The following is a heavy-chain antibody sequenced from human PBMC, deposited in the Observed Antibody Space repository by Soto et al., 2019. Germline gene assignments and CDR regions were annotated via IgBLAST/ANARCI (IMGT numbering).Heavy chain of an antibody. CDR3: ARGGPLYCSSTSCTNGSSWFAP. Sequence: ASVKVSCKASGYTFTTYALHWVRQAPGQRLEWMGWINVGNGNTKYSQKFQGGVTITRDTSANTAYMELSSLRSDDTAVYYCARGGPLYCSSTSCTNGSSWFAPWGQGTLVTVSS. J-gene: IGHJ5*02. CDR2: INVGNGNT. D-gene: IGHD2-2*01. V-gene: IGHV1-3*01. CDR1: GYTFTTYA.